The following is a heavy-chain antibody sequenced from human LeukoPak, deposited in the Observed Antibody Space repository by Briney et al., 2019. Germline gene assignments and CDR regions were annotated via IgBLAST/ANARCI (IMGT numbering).Heavy chain of an antibody. CDR2: ISSSSSYI. D-gene: IGHD5-18*01. Sequence: GGSLRLSCAASGFTVSSSYMYWVRQAPGKGLEWVSSISSSSSYIYYADSVKGRFTISRDNARNSLYLQMNSLRAEDTAVYYCARDVKVDTAMVPGYWGQGTLVTVSS. CDR1: GFTVSSSY. J-gene: IGHJ4*02. CDR3: ARDVKVDTAMVPGY. V-gene: IGHV3-21*01.